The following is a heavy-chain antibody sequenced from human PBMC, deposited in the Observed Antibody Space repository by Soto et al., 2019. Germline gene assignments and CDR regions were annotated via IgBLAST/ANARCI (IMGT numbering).Heavy chain of an antibody. CDR2: ITWNSDTI. J-gene: IGHJ4*02. D-gene: IGHD3-10*01. Sequence: GGSLRLSCAASGFTFDDYAMHWVRQAPGKGLEWVSGITWNSDTIVYADSVKGRFTISRDNAKNSLYLQMNSLRADDTALYYCAKVAVRRTYGEFDYWGQGTLVTVSS. V-gene: IGHV3-9*01. CDR3: AKVAVRRTYGEFDY. CDR1: GFTFDDYA.